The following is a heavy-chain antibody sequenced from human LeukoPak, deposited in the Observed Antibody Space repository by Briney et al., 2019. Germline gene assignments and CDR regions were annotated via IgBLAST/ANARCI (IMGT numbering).Heavy chain of an antibody. J-gene: IGHJ4*02. CDR3: ARLYSSSLGLDY. CDR1: GFTFSSYG. Sequence: PGRSLRLSCAASGFTFSSYGMHWVRQAPGKGLEWVAVIWYDGSNKYYADSVKGRFTISRDNSKNTLYLQVNSLRAEDTAVYYCARLYSSSLGLDYWGQGILVTVSS. V-gene: IGHV3-33*01. D-gene: IGHD6-6*01. CDR2: IWYDGSNK.